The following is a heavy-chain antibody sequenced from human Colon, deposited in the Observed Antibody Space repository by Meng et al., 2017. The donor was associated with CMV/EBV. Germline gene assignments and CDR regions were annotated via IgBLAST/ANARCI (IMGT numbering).Heavy chain of an antibody. CDR1: GFSFSDYY. D-gene: IGHD1-26*01. Sequence: GGSLRLSCAASGFSFSDYYMSWIRLAPGKGLEWISYISGDGSDMFYGDSVRGRFTISRDNAKNSLYLQINSLKVEDTAVYYCVRDILRVGITYYFDYWGQGTLVTVSS. V-gene: IGHV3-11*04. J-gene: IGHJ4*02. CDR3: VRDILRVGITYYFDY. CDR2: ISGDGSDM.